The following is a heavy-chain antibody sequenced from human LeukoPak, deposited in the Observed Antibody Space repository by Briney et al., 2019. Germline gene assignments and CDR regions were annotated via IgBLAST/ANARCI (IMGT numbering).Heavy chain of an antibody. Sequence: PGGSLRLSCAASGSYWMHWVRQAPGKGLVWVSHINSDGSWTSYADSVKGRFTISKDNAKNTVYLQMNSLGAEDTAVYYCAKDQEYSNAFFDYWGQGTLVTVSS. CDR3: AKDQEYSNAFFDY. J-gene: IGHJ4*02. V-gene: IGHV3-74*01. D-gene: IGHD6-6*01. CDR2: INSDGSWT. CDR1: GSYW.